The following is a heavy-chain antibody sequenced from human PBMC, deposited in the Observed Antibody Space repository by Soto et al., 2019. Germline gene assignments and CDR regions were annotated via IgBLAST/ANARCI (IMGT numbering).Heavy chain of an antibody. J-gene: IGHJ4*02. CDR2: INHSGST. D-gene: IGHD5-18*01. CDR1: GGSFSGYY. V-gene: IGHV4-34*01. CDR3: ARKRGYTYGVDY. Sequence: SETLSLTCAVSGGSFSGYYWSWIRQPPGKGLEWIGEINHSGSTNYNPSLKGRVTISVDTSKNQFSLKLSSVTGADTAVYYCARKRGYTYGVDYWGQGTLVTVSS.